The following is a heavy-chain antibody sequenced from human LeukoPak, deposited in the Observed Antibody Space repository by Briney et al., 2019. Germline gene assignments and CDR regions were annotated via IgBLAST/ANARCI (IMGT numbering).Heavy chain of an antibody. D-gene: IGHD2-15*01. CDR1: GFTFSSYS. Sequence: PGGSLRLSCAASGFTFSSYSMNWVRQAPGKGLEWVSYISSSSSTIYYADSVKGRFTISRDNAKNSLYLQMNSLRAEDTAVYYCARDHSRAEVAGNYWGQGTLVTVSS. J-gene: IGHJ4*02. CDR3: ARDHSRAEVAGNY. CDR2: ISSSSSTI. V-gene: IGHV3-48*01.